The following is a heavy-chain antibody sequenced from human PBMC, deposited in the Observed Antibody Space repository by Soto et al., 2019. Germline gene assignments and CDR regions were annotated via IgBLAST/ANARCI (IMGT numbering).Heavy chain of an antibody. D-gene: IGHD2-15*01. CDR2: ISANGGSI. CDR3: AKSGEPGVVASTSFYF. CDR1: GFTFDDYA. Sequence: EVQLVESGGRLVQPGKSLRLSCVASGFTFDDYAMHWVRQVPGKGLEWVSGISANGGSIRYGESVKGRFTISRDNAKNSLFLQMNSLSAADTALYYCAKSGEPGVVASTSFYFWGQGTLVTVSS. V-gene: IGHV3-9*01. J-gene: IGHJ1*01.